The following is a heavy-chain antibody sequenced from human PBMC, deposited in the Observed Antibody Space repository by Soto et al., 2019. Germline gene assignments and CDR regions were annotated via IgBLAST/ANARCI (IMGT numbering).Heavy chain of an antibody. CDR1: GFTFSSYW. V-gene: IGHV3-7*01. J-gene: IGHJ4*02. CDR3: ARIKRGAYDDSEY. Sequence: PGGSLRLSCEVSGFTFSSYWMSWVRQAPGKGLEWLANIRPEGNEKCYVDCVRGRFTISSDNDKNSLYLQLSSLRVEDTTVYYFARIKRGAYDDSEYWGQGTLVTVSS. D-gene: IGHD3-16*01. CDR2: IRPEGNEK.